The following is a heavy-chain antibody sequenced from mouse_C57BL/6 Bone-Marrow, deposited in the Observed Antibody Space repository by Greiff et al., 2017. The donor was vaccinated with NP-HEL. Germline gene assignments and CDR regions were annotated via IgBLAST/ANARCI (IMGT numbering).Heavy chain of an antibody. D-gene: IGHD3-2*02. CDR1: GYTFTSYG. J-gene: IGHJ2*01. Sequence: QVQLKESGAELARPGASVKLSCKASGYTFTSYGISWVKQRPGQGLEWIGEIYPRSGNTYYNEKFKGKATLTADKSSSTAYMELRSLTSEDSAVYFCARWETAQASRLGYWGQGTTLTVSS. CDR2: IYPRSGNT. CDR3: ARWETAQASRLGY. V-gene: IGHV1-81*01.